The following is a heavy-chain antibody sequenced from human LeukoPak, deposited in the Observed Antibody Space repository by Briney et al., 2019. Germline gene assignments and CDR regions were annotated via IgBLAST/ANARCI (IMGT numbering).Heavy chain of an antibody. V-gene: IGHV4-30-2*01. J-gene: IGHJ4*02. CDR2: IYHSGST. CDR1: GGSISSGGYS. CDR3: ARTMITFGGVIDHFDY. Sequence: PSQTLSLTCAVSGGSISSGGYSWSWIRQPPGKGLEWIGYIYHSGSTYYNPSLKSRVTISVDRSKNQFSLKLSSVTAADTAVYYCARTMITFGGVIDHFDYWGPGTLVTVSS. D-gene: IGHD3-16*02.